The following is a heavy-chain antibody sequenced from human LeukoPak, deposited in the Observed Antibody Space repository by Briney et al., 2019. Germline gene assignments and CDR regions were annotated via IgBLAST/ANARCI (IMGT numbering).Heavy chain of an antibody. D-gene: IGHD3-10*01. CDR2: ISGSGGST. CDR1: GFTFSSYA. CDR3: AKESVLLWFGELFYFDY. V-gene: IGHV3-23*01. Sequence: GGSLRLSCAASGFTFSSYAMSWVRQAPGKGLEWVSSISGSGGSTYYADSVKGRFTISRDNSKNTLYLQMNSLRTEDTAVYYCAKESVLLWFGELFYFDYWGQGTLVTVSS. J-gene: IGHJ4*02.